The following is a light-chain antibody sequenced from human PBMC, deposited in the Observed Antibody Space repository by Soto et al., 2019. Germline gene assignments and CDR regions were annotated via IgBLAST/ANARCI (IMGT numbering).Light chain of an antibody. Sequence: DLQMTQSPSTLSASVGDSVPITCRASKVISTSLAWYQVKPGKAPKLLIYAASTLESGVPSRFSATVSGTEFSLTITSLQPEDFATXYXQQLFDSPITFGQGTRLEIK. J-gene: IGKJ5*01. V-gene: IGKV1-9*01. CDR2: AAS. CDR1: KVISTS. CDR3: QQLFDSPIT.